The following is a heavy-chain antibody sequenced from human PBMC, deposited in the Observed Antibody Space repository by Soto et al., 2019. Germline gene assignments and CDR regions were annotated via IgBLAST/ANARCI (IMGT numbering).Heavy chain of an antibody. Sequence: QVQLVQSGAEVKKPGASVKVSCKASGYTFTSYGISWVRQAPGQGLEWMGWISAYNGNTNYAQKLQGRVTMTTDTATSTAYMALRSLRSDDTAVYYCARPSALVVPAAPFDYWGQGTLVTVSS. V-gene: IGHV1-18*01. CDR2: ISAYNGNT. CDR3: ARPSALVVPAAPFDY. J-gene: IGHJ4*02. D-gene: IGHD2-2*01. CDR1: GYTFTSYG.